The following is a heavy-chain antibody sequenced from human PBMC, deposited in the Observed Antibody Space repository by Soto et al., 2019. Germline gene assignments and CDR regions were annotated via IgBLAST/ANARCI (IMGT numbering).Heavy chain of an antibody. CDR2: ISGSGGST. V-gene: IGHV3-23*01. CDR1: XFXXXXXX. Sequence: EVQLLESGGGLVQXXGXXRXXXXAXXFXXXXXXXXXXRQAPGKGLEWVSAISGSGGSTYYADSVKGRFTISRDNSKNTLYLQMNSLRAEDTAVYYCAKARQQLARWYFDYWGQGTLVTVSS. D-gene: IGHD6-13*01. J-gene: IGHJ4*02. CDR3: AKARQQLARWYFDY.